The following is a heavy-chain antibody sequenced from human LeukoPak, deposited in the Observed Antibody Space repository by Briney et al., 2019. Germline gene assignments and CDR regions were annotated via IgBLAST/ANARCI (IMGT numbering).Heavy chain of an antibody. CDR1: VFTFSTFA. Sequence: SLRLSCAVSVFTFSTFAMSWVREASGKGRECGSGISGSGCSTYYAESVKRRFTFSRDNAQTTLYLPMNSVIAQDTAVFYCSRFDYADYQAFDYCGERTLVTLSS. CDR3: SRFDYADYQAFDY. D-gene: IGHD4-17*01. CDR2: ISGSGCST. J-gene: IGHJ4*02. V-gene: IGHV3-23*01.